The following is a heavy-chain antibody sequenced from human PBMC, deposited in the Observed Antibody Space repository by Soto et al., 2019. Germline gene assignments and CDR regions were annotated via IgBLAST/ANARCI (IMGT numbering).Heavy chain of an antibody. Sequence: ASVKVSCKVSGYTLTELSMHWVRQAPGKGLEWMGGFDPEDGETIYAQKFQGRVTMTEDTSTDTAYMELSSLRSEDTAVYYCATASSTFGGVITNPFDYWGQGTLVTVSS. D-gene: IGHD3-16*02. CDR2: FDPEDGET. V-gene: IGHV1-24*01. CDR1: GYTLTELS. CDR3: ATASSTFGGVITNPFDY. J-gene: IGHJ4*02.